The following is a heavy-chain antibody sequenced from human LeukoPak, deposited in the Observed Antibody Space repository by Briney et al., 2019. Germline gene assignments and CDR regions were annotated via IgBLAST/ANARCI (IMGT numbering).Heavy chain of an antibody. CDR1: EHTFTGYY. CDR3: ARIEYSSGWYPS. Sequence: ASVKVSCKAAEHTFTGYYMHWGRQAPGQRLGGMGWINPNSGCTNYAQKLQGRVTKTRDTSISTDYMELSMLRSDDTAVYYCARIEYSSGWYPSWGQGTLVTVSS. V-gene: IGHV1-2*02. CDR2: INPNSGCT. J-gene: IGHJ5*02. D-gene: IGHD6-19*01.